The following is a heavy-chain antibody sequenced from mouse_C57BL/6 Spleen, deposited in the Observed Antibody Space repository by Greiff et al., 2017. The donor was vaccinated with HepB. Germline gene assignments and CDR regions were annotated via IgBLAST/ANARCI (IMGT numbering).Heavy chain of an antibody. CDR2: ISDGGSYT. V-gene: IGHV5-4*01. D-gene: IGHD1-1*01. Sequence: EVQRVESGGGLVKPGGSLKLSCAASGFTFSSYAMSWVRQTPEKRLAWVATISDGGSYTYYPDNVKGRFTISRDNAKNNLYLQMSHLKSEDTAMYYCARDKLRSWFAYWGQGTLVTVSA. J-gene: IGHJ3*01. CDR3: ARDKLRSWFAY. CDR1: GFTFSSYA.